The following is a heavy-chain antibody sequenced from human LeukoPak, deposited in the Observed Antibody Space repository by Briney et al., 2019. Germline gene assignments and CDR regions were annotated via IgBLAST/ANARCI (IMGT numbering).Heavy chain of an antibody. CDR1: GFTFSSYA. J-gene: IGHJ4*02. CDR2: ITSSNDNT. V-gene: IGHV3-23*01. Sequence: GGSLRLSCAASGFTFSSYAMSWVRQAPGKRLEWVSDITSSNDNTYYADSVKGRFTISRDNAMNTLFLQMNTLRVEDTAVYYCAREKQRAGALDYWGQGTLVTVSS. CDR3: AREKQRAGALDY. D-gene: IGHD6-13*01.